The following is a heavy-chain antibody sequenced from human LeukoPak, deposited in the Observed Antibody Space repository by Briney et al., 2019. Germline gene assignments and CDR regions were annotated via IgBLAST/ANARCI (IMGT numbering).Heavy chain of an antibody. CDR3: ARPVSCSSTTCSGPFHI. J-gene: IGHJ3*02. CDR1: GGSFSGYY. D-gene: IGHD2-2*01. Sequence: PSETLSLTCAVYGGSFSGYYWTWIRQPPGKGLEWIGEINHSGSTYYNPSLKSRVTISVDTSKNQFSLKMSSVTAADTAVYYCARPVSCSSTTCSGPFHIWGQGTMVTVSS. V-gene: IGHV4-34*01. CDR2: INHSGST.